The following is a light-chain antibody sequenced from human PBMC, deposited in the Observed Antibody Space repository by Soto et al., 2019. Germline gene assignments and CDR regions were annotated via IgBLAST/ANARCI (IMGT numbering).Light chain of an antibody. V-gene: IGKV3-15*01. CDR3: QQYNVWPLT. CDR2: VAS. Sequence: EIVMTQSPATLSVSPGERATLSCRASQSVSSNLAWYQQKPGQTPKLLIYVASTRATGIPPRLSGSGSGTEFTLTISSLQSEDFAVYYCQQYNVWPLTFGGGTKVEFK. CDR1: QSVSSN. J-gene: IGKJ4*01.